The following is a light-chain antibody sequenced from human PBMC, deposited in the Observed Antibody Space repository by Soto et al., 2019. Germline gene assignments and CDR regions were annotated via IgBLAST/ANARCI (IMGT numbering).Light chain of an antibody. J-gene: IGKJ1*01. CDR3: QKYKSATQT. Sequence: DIQMTQSPSSLSASVGDRVTITCRASQGSSNYLAWYQQKPGKVPKLLIYAASTLQSGVTSRFSGSGSGTDFTLTISSLQPADVATYYCQKYKSATQTFGQGTKVEI. CDR1: QGSSNY. CDR2: AAS. V-gene: IGKV1-27*01.